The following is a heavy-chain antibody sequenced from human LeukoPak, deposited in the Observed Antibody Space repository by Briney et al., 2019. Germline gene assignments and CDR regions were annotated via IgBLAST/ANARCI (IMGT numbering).Heavy chain of an antibody. D-gene: IGHD6-13*01. Sequence: GASVKVSCKASGGTFSSYAISWVRQAPGQGLEWMGWISAYNGNTNYAQKLQGRVTMTTDTSTSTAYMELRSLRSDDTAVYYCARVQEAGSYYYYYMDVWGKGTTVTVSS. CDR3: ARVQEAGSYYYYYMDV. V-gene: IGHV1-18*01. J-gene: IGHJ6*03. CDR2: ISAYNGNT. CDR1: GGTFSSYA.